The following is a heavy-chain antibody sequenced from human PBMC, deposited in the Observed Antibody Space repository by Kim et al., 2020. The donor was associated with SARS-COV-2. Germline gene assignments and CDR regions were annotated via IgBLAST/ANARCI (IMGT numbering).Heavy chain of an antibody. CDR2: GST. V-gene: IGHV4-59*09. J-gene: IGHJ4*02. CDR3: ARGRPRFDY. Sequence: GSTNYNRSLKSRVTISVDTSKNQFALKLSSVTAADTAVYYCARGRPRFDYWGQGTLVTVSS. D-gene: IGHD6-6*01.